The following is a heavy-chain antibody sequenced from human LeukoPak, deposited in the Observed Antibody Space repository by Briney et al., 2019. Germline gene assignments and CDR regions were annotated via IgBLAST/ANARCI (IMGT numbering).Heavy chain of an antibody. D-gene: IGHD3-16*02. CDR2: INHSGST. V-gene: IGHV4-34*01. CDR1: GGSFSGYY. CDR3: ARVRYDYVWGSYRYPILDYFDY. J-gene: IGHJ4*02. Sequence: SETLSLTCAVYGGSFSGYYWSWIRQPPGKGLEWIGEINHSGSTNYNPSLKSRVTISVDTSKNQFSLKLSSVTAADTAVYYCARVRYDYVWGSYRYPILDYFDYWGQGTLVTVSS.